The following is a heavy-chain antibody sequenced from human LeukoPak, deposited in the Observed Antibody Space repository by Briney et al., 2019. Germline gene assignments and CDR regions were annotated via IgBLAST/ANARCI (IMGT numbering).Heavy chain of an antibody. Sequence: AGGSLRLSCAASGFTFSSYSMNWVRQAPGKGLEWVSSISSSSSYIYYADSVKGRFTISRDNAKNSLYLQMNSLRAEDTAVYYCAAEGYSYGPFDYWGQGTLVTVSS. V-gene: IGHV3-21*01. CDR1: GFTFSSYS. CDR3: AAEGYSYGPFDY. D-gene: IGHD5-18*01. CDR2: ISSSSSYI. J-gene: IGHJ4*02.